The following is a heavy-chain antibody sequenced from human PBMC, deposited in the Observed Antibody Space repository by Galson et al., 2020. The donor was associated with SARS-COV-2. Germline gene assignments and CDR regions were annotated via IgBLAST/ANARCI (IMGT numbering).Heavy chain of an antibody. CDR1: GGSISSYY. V-gene: IGHV4-4*07. CDR3: AREGLPNTYYYGSGSYQKWFDY. J-gene: IGHJ4*02. CDR2: IYTSGST. Sequence: SETLSLTCTVSGGSISSYYWSWIRQPAGKGLEWIGRIYTSGSTNYNPSLKSRVTMSVDTSKNQFSLKLSSVTAADTAVYYCAREGLPNTYYYGSGSYQKWFDYWGQGTLVTVSS. D-gene: IGHD3-10*01.